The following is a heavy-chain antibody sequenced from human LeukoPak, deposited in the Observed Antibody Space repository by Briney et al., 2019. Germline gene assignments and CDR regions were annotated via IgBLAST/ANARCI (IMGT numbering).Heavy chain of an antibody. CDR1: GFTFSSYG. D-gene: IGHD3-22*01. CDR2: ISSSGSTI. CDR3: AKGRDYYDSSGFLDAFDI. V-gene: IGHV3-48*04. J-gene: IGHJ3*02. Sequence: GGTLRLSCAASGFTFSSYGMSWVRQAPGKGLEWVSYISSSGSTIYYADSVKGRFTISRDNAKNSLYLQMNSLRAEDTALYYCAKGRDYYDSSGFLDAFDIWGQGTMVTVSS.